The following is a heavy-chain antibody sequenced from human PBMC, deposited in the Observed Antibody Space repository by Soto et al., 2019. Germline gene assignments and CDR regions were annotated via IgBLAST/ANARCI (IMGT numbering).Heavy chain of an antibody. CDR1: GYTFTSYG. V-gene: IGHV1-18*04. J-gene: IGHJ6*02. Sequence: GASVKVSCKASGYTFTSYGISWVRQAPGQGLEWMGWISADNGNTNYAQKLQGRVTMTTDTSTSTAYMELRSLRSDDTAVYYCARRGDYYGSVYYGMDVWGQGTTVTVSS. CDR2: ISADNGNT. D-gene: IGHD3-10*01. CDR3: ARRGDYYGSVYYGMDV.